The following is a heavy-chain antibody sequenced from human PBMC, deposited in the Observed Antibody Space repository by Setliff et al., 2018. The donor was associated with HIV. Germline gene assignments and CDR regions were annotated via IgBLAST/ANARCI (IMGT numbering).Heavy chain of an antibody. J-gene: IGHJ4*02. CDR2: ISAYNGNT. V-gene: IGHV1-18*01. D-gene: IGHD2-21*02. CDR3: ARVGSVVVVTAIDY. Sequence: ASVKVSCKASGYTLTSYGISWVRQAPGQGLEWMGWISAYNGNTNYAQKLQGRVTMTTDTSTSTAYMELRSLRSGDTAVYYCARVGSVVVVTAIDYWGQGTLVTVSS. CDR1: GYTLTSYG.